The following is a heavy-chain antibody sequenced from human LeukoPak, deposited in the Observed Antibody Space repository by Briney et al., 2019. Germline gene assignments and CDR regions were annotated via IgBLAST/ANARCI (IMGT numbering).Heavy chain of an antibody. Sequence: ASVNVSCKASGYTFTNYYFHWVRQAPGQRLEWMGIINPSGGSTTYAQKFQGKITMTTDTSTSTVYMELSSLRSEDTAVYYCAGSGGFYYFDYWGQGTLVTVSS. J-gene: IGHJ4*02. D-gene: IGHD1-26*01. V-gene: IGHV1-46*01. CDR2: INPSGGST. CDR3: AGSGGFYYFDY. CDR1: GYTFTNYY.